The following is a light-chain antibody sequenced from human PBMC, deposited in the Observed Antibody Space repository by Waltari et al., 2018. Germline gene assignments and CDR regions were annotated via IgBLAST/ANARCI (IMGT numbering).Light chain of an antibody. CDR3: SSYVGSDDLV. Sequence: QSALTQPPSASGSPGQSVTISCTGPSTDVAKSVAWYQQRPGKAPRLLIYEVTRRPTGVPERFSGSRSGNTASLTVSGLQDDDEGDYYCSSYVGSDDLVIGGGTRLAVI. CDR1: STDVAKS. CDR2: EVT. V-gene: IGLV2-8*01. J-gene: IGLJ2*01.